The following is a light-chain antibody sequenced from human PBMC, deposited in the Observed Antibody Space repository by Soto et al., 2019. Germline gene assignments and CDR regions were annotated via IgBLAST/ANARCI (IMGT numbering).Light chain of an antibody. J-gene: IGKJ5*01. CDR2: DAY. CDR1: QSVSSSC. CDR3: QQYRSSPIT. V-gene: IGKV3-20*01. Sequence: EIVLTQSPGTLSLSPGERATLSCRASQSVSSSCLGWYQQKPGQAPRLLIYDAYSRVTGSPDRFSGSGSGTDFTLTISRLEPEDFAVYYCQQYRSSPITFGQGTRLEIK.